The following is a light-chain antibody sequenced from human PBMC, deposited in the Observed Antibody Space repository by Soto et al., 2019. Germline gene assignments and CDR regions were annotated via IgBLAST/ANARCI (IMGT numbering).Light chain of an antibody. Sequence: EIVLTQSPGTLSLSPGERATLSCRASQSVSSSYIAWYQQKPGQAPRLLIYGASSRATGIPDRFSGSGSGTVFTLTIIRLEPEDFAVYYCQQYGSSPPKYTFGQGTKLEIK. V-gene: IGKV3-20*01. CDR1: QSVSSSY. J-gene: IGKJ2*01. CDR2: GAS. CDR3: QQYGSSPPKYT.